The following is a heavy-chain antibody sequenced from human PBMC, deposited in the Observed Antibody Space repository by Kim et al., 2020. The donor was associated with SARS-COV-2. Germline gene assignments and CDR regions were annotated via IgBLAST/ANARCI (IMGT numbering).Heavy chain of an antibody. Sequence: VKGRFTISSDDSKNSLYLQMSSLKTEDTAVYYCARVIVVVVAATNGMDVWGQGTTVTVSS. D-gene: IGHD2-15*01. J-gene: IGHJ6*02. V-gene: IGHV3-72*01. CDR3: ARVIVVVVAATNGMDV.